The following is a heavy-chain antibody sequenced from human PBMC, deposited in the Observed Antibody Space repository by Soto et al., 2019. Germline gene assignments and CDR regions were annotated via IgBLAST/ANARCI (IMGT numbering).Heavy chain of an antibody. D-gene: IGHD2-15*01. Sequence: SETLSLTWGVYGGSFSGYDWSWIRQHPGKALEWIGEINHSGSTNYNPSLKSRVTISVDTSKNQFSLKLSSVTAADTAVYYCARGLRYELLLEHYYYGMDVWGQGTTVTVSS. V-gene: IGHV4-34*01. J-gene: IGHJ6*02. CDR2: INHSGST. CDR3: ARGLRYELLLEHYYYGMDV. CDR1: GGSFSGYD.